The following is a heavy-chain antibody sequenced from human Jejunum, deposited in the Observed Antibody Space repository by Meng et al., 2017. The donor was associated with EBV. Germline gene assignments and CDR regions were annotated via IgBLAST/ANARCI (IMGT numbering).Heavy chain of an antibody. Sequence: QLLERGGGLVRPGGSLSLVCAASGFTFSTYGMHWVRQTPGKGLEWVSRINNDGSTTQYADSVRGRFTISRDNAKSTLYLQMNSLTAEDTAVYYCARNYRDYWGQGTLVTVSS. CDR1: GFTFSTYG. D-gene: IGHD4-11*01. V-gene: IGHV3-74*03. CDR2: INNDGSTT. CDR3: ARNYRDY. J-gene: IGHJ4*02.